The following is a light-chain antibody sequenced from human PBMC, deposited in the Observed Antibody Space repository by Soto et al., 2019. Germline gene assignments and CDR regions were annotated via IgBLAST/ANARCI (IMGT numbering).Light chain of an antibody. J-gene: IGLJ1*01. CDR1: SGDVGGYTH. Sequence: QSVLTQPPSASGSPGPSVTISCTGTSGDVGGYTHVSWFQQHPGKAPKLMIYDVSKRPSGVPDRFSGYKSGNTASLTVSGLQAEDEADCYCSSYAGSSTYVFGTGTKVSVL. CDR2: DVS. V-gene: IGLV2-8*01. CDR3: SSYAGSSTYV.